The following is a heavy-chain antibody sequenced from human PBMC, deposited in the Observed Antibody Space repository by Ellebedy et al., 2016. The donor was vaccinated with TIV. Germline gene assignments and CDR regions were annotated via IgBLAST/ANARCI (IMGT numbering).Heavy chain of an antibody. Sequence: AASVKVSCKASGYTFTSYYMHWVRQAPGQGLEWMGIINPSGGSTSYAQKFQGRVTMTRDTSTSTVYMELSSLRSEDTAVYYCARDLRFGAGDYGDYPRGLDYWGQGTLVTVSS. CDR1: GYTFTSYY. D-gene: IGHD4-17*01. CDR3: ARDLRFGAGDYGDYPRGLDY. CDR2: INPSGGST. V-gene: IGHV1-46*01. J-gene: IGHJ4*02.